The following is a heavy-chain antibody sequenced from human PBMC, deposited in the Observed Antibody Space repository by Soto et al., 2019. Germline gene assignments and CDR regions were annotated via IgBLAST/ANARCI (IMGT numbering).Heavy chain of an antibody. CDR3: AKGPTSGSYYFGSGDYFDY. CDR1: GFTFSSYA. Sequence: GGSLRLSCAASGFTFSSYAMSWVRQAPGKGLEWVSAISGSGGSTYYADSVKGRFTISRDNSKNTLYLQMNSLRAEDTAVYYCAKGPTSGSYYFGSGDYFDYWGQGTLVTVSS. V-gene: IGHV3-23*01. J-gene: IGHJ4*02. D-gene: IGHD1-26*01. CDR2: ISGSGGST.